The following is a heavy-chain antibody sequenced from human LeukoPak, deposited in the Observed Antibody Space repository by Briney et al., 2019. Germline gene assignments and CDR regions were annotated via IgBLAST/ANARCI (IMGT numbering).Heavy chain of an antibody. CDR2: ISSSSSYI. Sequence: PGGSLRLSCAASGFTFSSYAMSWVRQAPGKGLEWVSSISSSSSYIYYADSVKGRFTISRDNAKNSLYLQMNSLRAEDTAVYYCASGVDTAPDYWGQGTLVTVSS. D-gene: IGHD5-18*01. CDR1: GFTFSSYA. J-gene: IGHJ4*02. V-gene: IGHV3-21*01. CDR3: ASGVDTAPDY.